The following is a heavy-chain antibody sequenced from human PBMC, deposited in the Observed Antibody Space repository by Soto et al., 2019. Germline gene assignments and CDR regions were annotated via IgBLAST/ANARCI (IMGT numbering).Heavy chain of an antibody. CDR2: FNHSGST. J-gene: IGHJ4*02. V-gene: IGHV4-34*01. Sequence: QVQLQQWGAGLLKPSETLSLTCAVYGGSFSGYYWSWIRQPPGRGLGGMGEFNHSGSTNYNPPLKSRVTISVDTSKNQFSLKLSSVTAADTAVYYCARARSHYVWGSYRTPLYYFDYWGQGTLVTVSS. CDR3: ARARSHYVWGSYRTPLYYFDY. CDR1: GGSFSGYY. D-gene: IGHD3-16*02.